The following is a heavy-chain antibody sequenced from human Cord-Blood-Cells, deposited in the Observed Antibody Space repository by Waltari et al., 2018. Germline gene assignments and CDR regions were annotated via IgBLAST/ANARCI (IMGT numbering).Heavy chain of an antibody. D-gene: IGHD3-10*01. CDR1: GGSFSGYY. V-gene: IGHV4-34*01. Sequence: QVQLQQWGAGLLKPSETLSLTCAVYGGSFSGYYWSWIRQPPGKGLEWIGEINHSGSTNYNPSLKSRVTISVDTSKNQFSLKLSSVTAADTAVYYCARQWGVAGDSQPTGAFDIWGQGTMVTVSS. J-gene: IGHJ3*02. CDR2: INHSGST. CDR3: ARQWGVAGDSQPTGAFDI.